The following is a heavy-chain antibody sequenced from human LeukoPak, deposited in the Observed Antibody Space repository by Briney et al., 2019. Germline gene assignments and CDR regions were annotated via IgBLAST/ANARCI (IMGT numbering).Heavy chain of an antibody. D-gene: IGHD1-26*01. CDR2: IYSSGSTT. CDR3: ARVGDY. CDR1: GFTFSSYS. Sequence: GGSLRLSCAASGFTFSSYSMNWVRQAPGKGLEWVSYIYSSGSTTDYADSVKGRFTISRDNAKNSLYLQMNSLRTEDTAVYYCARVGDYWGQGTLVTVSS. J-gene: IGHJ4*02. V-gene: IGHV3-48*04.